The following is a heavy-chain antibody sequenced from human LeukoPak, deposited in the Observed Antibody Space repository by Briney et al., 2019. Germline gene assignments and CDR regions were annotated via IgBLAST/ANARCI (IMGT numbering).Heavy chain of an antibody. CDR1: GGSISSYY. CDR2: IYYSGST. CDR3: ARDQVGATIPYYYYYMDV. V-gene: IGHV4-59*01. D-gene: IGHD1-26*01. Sequence: PSETLSLTCTVSGGSISSYYWSWIRQPPGKGLEWIGYIYYSGSTNYNPSLKSRVTISVDTSKNQFSLKLSSVTAADTAVYYCARDQVGATIPYYYYYMDVWGKGTTVTVSS. J-gene: IGHJ6*03.